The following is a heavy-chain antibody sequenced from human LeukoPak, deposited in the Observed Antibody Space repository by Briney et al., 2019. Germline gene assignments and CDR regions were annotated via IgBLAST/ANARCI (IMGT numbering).Heavy chain of an antibody. CDR1: GFTFSSYS. D-gene: IGHD3-3*02. Sequence: GGSLRLSCAASGFTFSSYSMNWVRQAPGKGLEWVSSISSSSSYIYYADSVKGRFTISRDNAKNSLYLQMNSLRAEDTAVYYCARATSFISPSDYWGQGTLVTVSS. CDR2: ISSSSSYI. V-gene: IGHV3-21*01. CDR3: ARATSFISPSDY. J-gene: IGHJ4*02.